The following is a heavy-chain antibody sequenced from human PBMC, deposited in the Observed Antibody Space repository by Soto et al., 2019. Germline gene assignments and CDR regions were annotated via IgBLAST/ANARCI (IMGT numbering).Heavy chain of an antibody. J-gene: IGHJ4*02. CDR2: IYYSGST. CDR1: GGSISSYY. V-gene: IGHV4-59*08. Sequence: SETLSLTCTVSGGSISSYYWSWIRQPPGKGLEWIGYIYYSGSTNYNPSLKSRVTISVDTSKNQFSLKLNFVTAADTAVYYCARLWGFYIDYWGQGTLVTVSS. D-gene: IGHD2-2*02. CDR3: ARLWGFYIDY.